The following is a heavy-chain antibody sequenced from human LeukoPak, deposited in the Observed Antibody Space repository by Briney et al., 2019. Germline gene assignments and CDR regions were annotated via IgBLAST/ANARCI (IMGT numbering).Heavy chain of an antibody. Sequence: SETLSLTCTVSGGSISSYYWSWIRQPPGKGLEWIGYIYYSGSTNYNPSLKSRVTISVDTSKNQFSLKLSSVTAADTAAYYCASTVRSGWYPPQLDYWGQGTLVTVSS. CDR3: ASTVRSGWYPPQLDY. D-gene: IGHD6-19*01. CDR2: IYYSGST. J-gene: IGHJ4*02. CDR1: GGSISSYY. V-gene: IGHV4-59*08.